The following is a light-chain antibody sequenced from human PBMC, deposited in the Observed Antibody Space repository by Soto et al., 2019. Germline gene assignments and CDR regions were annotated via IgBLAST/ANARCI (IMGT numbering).Light chain of an antibody. CDR3: QQPYSTVRT. J-gene: IGKJ1*01. Sequence: DIQMTQSPSSLSASVGDRVTITCRASQSIASYLNWYQQKPGKAPKFLIYAASSLQSGVPSRFSGSGSGTEFTLTISSLQPEDFATYYCQQPYSTVRTFGQGTKVDIK. CDR1: QSIASY. V-gene: IGKV1-39*01. CDR2: AAS.